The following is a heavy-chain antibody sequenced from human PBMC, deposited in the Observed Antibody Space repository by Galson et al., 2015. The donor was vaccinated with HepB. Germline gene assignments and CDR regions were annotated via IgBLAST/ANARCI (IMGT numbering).Heavy chain of an antibody. Sequence: SLRLSCAASGFTFSSYGMHWVRQAPGKGLEWVAVISYDGSNKYYADSVKGRFTISRDNSKNTLYLQMNSLRAEDTAVYYCAKAADQPLRGYYYYGMDVWGQGTTVTVSS. J-gene: IGHJ6*02. CDR1: GFTFSSYG. D-gene: IGHD2-2*01. CDR3: AKAADQPLRGYYYYGMDV. CDR2: ISYDGSNK. V-gene: IGHV3-30*18.